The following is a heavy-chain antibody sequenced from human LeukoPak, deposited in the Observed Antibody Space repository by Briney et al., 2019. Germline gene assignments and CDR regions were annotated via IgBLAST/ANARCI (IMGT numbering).Heavy chain of an antibody. D-gene: IGHD3-3*01. CDR2: ISGSGGST. Sequence: GGSLRLSCAASGFTFSSYAMSWVRQAPGKGLEWVSAISGSGGSTYYADSVKGRFTISRDNSKNTLYLQMNSLRAEDTAVHYCAKSPDYDFWSGLYYFDYWGQGTLVTVSS. J-gene: IGHJ4*02. CDR1: GFTFSSYA. CDR3: AKSPDYDFWSGLYYFDY. V-gene: IGHV3-23*01.